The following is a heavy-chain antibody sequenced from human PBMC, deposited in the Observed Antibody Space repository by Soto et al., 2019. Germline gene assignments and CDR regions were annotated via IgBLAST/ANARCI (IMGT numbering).Heavy chain of an antibody. CDR2: IYYSGST. V-gene: IGHV4-59*08. Sequence: SETLSLTCTVSGGSISSYYWSWIRQPPGKGLEWIGYIYYSGSTNYNPSLKSRVTISVDTSKNQFSLKLSSVTAADTAVYYCAGGKTYCSSTSCSLDAFDIWGQGTMVTVSS. J-gene: IGHJ3*02. CDR1: GGSISSYY. CDR3: AGGKTYCSSTSCSLDAFDI. D-gene: IGHD2-2*01.